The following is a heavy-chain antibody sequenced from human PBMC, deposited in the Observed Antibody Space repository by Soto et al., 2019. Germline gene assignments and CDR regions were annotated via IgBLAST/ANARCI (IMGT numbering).Heavy chain of an antibody. D-gene: IGHD2-2*01. V-gene: IGHV3-33*01. CDR2: IYYDGSKK. CDR3: ARPRSSTSYEYNYFDY. CDR1: GFTFSSYG. J-gene: IGHJ4*02. Sequence: QVQLVESGGGVVQPGRSLRLSCAASGFTFSSYGMHWVRQAPGKGLEWVALIYYDGSKKYYADSVKGRFTVSRDNSKNTLSLQMNSMRAEDTAVYYCARPRSSTSYEYNYFDYWGPGTLVTGS.